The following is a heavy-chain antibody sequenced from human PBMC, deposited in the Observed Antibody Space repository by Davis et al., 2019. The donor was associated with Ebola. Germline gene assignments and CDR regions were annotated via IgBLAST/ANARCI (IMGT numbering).Heavy chain of an antibody. V-gene: IGHV1-3*01. D-gene: IGHD5-18*01. J-gene: IGHJ6*02. CDR3: ARDRSRVDTAMVTYYYGMDV. CDR1: GYTFTSYA. Sequence: ASVKVSCKASGYTFTSYAMHWVRQAPGQRLEWMGWINAGNGNTKYSQKFQGRVTITRDTSASTAYMELSRLRSDDTAVYYCARDRSRVDTAMVTYYYGMDVWGQGTTVTVSS. CDR2: INAGNGNT.